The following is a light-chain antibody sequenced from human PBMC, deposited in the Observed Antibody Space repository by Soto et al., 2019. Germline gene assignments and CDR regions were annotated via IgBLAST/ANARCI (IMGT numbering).Light chain of an antibody. CDR3: SSYTTSTTGV. V-gene: IGLV2-14*01. CDR2: DVS. Sequence: QSALTQPASVSGSPGQSITISCTGTSSDVGAYNYVSWFQQHPGKAPRLIIYDVSNRPSGVSNRFSGSKSGNTASLTISGXXXXXXXDYYCSSYTTSTTGVFGGGTKVTVL. J-gene: IGLJ3*02. CDR1: SSDVGAYNY.